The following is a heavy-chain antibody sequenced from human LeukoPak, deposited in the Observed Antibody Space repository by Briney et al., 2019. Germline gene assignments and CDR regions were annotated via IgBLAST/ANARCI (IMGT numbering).Heavy chain of an antibody. Sequence: GGSLRLSCAASGFTFNSYAMSWVRQAPGKGLEWVSAMTGGTTYYADSVKGRFTISRDNSKNTLYLQMNSLRAEDTAVYYCAKGAYSTTWTFDYWGQGTLVTVSS. V-gene: IGHV3-23*01. J-gene: IGHJ4*02. CDR1: GFTFNSYA. CDR3: AKGAYSTTWTFDY. D-gene: IGHD2/OR15-2a*01. CDR2: MTGGTT.